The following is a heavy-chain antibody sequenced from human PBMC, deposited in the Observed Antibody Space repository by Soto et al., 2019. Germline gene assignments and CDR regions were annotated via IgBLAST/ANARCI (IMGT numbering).Heavy chain of an antibody. D-gene: IGHD3-16*02. CDR2: ISSSSSYI. CDR1: GFTFSSYS. J-gene: IGHJ3*02. V-gene: IGHV3-21*01. Sequence: PGGSLRLSCAASGFTFSSYSMNWVRQAPGKGLEWVSSISSSSSYIYYADSVKGRFTISRDNAKNSLYLQMNSLRAEDTAVYYCASSSPNMITFGGVIPMAFDIWGQGTMVTVSS. CDR3: ASSSPNMITFGGVIPMAFDI.